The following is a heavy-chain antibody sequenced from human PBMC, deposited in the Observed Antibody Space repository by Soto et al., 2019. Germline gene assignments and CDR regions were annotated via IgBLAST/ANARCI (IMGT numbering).Heavy chain of an antibody. CDR2: IKQDGSEK. CDR3: ARVKKYSSGWYDY. Sequence: GGSLRISCAASGFTFSSYWMSWVRQAPGKGLEWVANIKQDGSEKYYVDSLKGLFTISRDNAKNSLYLQMNSLRAEDTAVYSCARVKKYSSGWYDYWGRGTLVTVSS. CDR1: GFTFSSYW. D-gene: IGHD6-19*01. J-gene: IGHJ4*02. V-gene: IGHV3-7*03.